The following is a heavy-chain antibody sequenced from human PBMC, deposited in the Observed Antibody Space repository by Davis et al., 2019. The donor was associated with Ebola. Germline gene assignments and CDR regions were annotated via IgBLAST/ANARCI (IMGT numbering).Heavy chain of an antibody. D-gene: IGHD1-26*01. V-gene: IGHV3-74*01. CDR3: ARNPGGANGMDV. Sequence: GESLKISCAASGFTFSSYWMHWVRQAPGKELVWVSRITSDGSSTSYADSVKGRFTISRDNAKNTLYLQMNSLRAEDTAVYYCARNPGGANGMDVWGQGTTVTVSS. CDR2: ITSDGSST. CDR1: GFTFSSYW. J-gene: IGHJ6*02.